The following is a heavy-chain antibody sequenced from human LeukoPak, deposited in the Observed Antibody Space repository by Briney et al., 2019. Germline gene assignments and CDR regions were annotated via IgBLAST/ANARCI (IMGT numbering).Heavy chain of an antibody. Sequence: VASVKVSCKASGYTFPSYFMHWVRQAPGQGLEWMGIINPTGGSTTYAQKFQGRVTMTRDTSTSTVYTELSSLRSDDTAVYYCARTAARRFDYWGQGTLVTVSS. CDR3: ARTAARRFDY. V-gene: IGHV1-46*01. D-gene: IGHD6-6*01. CDR1: GYTFPSYF. J-gene: IGHJ4*02. CDR2: INPTGGST.